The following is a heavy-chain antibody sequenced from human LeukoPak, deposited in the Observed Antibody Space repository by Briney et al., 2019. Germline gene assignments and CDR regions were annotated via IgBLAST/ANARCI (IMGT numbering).Heavy chain of an antibody. D-gene: IGHD3-3*01. CDR2: IYYNGDT. Sequence: SETLSLTCTVSGGSISSSDHYWGWIRQPPGKGLEWIGSIYYNGDTYYSPSLKSRVTISVDTSRNQFALKLNSVTAADTAVYFCVRHRLEGDTFDIWGQGTKVTVAS. J-gene: IGHJ3*02. V-gene: IGHV4-39*01. CDR1: GGSISSSDHY. CDR3: VRHRLEGDTFDI.